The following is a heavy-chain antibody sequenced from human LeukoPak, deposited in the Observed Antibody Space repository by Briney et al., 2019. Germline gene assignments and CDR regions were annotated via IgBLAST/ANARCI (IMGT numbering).Heavy chain of an antibody. CDR3: AVLWFGESDLDY. Sequence: GGSLRLPCAASGFTFSSYSMNWVRQAPGKGLEWVSSISSSSSYIYYADSVKGRFTISRDNAKNSLYLQMNSLRAEDTAVYYCAVLWFGESDLDYWGQGTLVTVSS. J-gene: IGHJ4*02. D-gene: IGHD3-10*01. CDR2: ISSSSSYI. CDR1: GFTFSSYS. V-gene: IGHV3-21*01.